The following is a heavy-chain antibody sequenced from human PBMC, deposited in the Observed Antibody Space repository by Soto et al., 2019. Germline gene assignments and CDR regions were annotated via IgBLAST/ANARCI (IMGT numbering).Heavy chain of an antibody. CDR3: ARVLDYYDSSGYYPDY. V-gene: IGHV1-3*01. CDR1: VYTFTSYA. J-gene: IGHJ4*02. Sequence: ASVKVSCKASVYTFTSYAMHWVRQAPGQRLEWMGWISAGNGNTKYSQKFQGRVTITRDTSASTAYMELSSLRSEDTAVYYCARVLDYYDSSGYYPDYWGQGTLVTVSS. D-gene: IGHD3-22*01. CDR2: ISAGNGNT.